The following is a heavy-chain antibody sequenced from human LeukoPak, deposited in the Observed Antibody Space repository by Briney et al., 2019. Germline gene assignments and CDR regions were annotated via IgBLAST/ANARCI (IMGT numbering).Heavy chain of an antibody. J-gene: IGHJ4*02. CDR3: ASSGPPLLVY. CDR2: IYSGGST. Sequence: GGSLRLSCAAFGFTVSSNYMSWVRQAPGKGLEWVSVIYSGGSTYYADSVKGRFTISRDNSKNTLYLQMNSLRAEDTAVYYCASSGPPLLVYWGQGTLVTVSS. V-gene: IGHV3-66*02. D-gene: IGHD2-8*02. CDR1: GFTVSSNY.